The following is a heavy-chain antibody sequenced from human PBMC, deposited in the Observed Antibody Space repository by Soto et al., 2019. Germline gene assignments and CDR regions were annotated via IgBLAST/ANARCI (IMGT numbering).Heavy chain of an antibody. Sequence: EVQLVESGGGLVKPGGSLRLSCAASGFTFSNAWMNWVRQAPGKGLEWVGRIKSKTDGGTTDYAAPVKGRFTISRDDAKNTLYLQMNSLKTEDTAVYYCTTGGGDSSGYWDYWGQGTLVTVSS. J-gene: IGHJ4*02. D-gene: IGHD3-22*01. V-gene: IGHV3-15*07. CDR3: TTGGGDSSGYWDY. CDR1: GFTFSNAW. CDR2: IKSKTDGGTT.